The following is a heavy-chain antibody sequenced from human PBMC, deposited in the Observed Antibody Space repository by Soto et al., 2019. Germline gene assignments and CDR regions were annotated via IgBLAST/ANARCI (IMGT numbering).Heavy chain of an antibody. J-gene: IGHJ3*02. Sequence: QVQLEQSGAEVKKPGSSVKVSCKGSGGTLSDHGVAWLRQAPGQGLEWMGGTIPVFNTAKYAQKFQGRVTVTADKFTNIAYMELSSLRSGDTAFYFCARGVYGSGNYYTGPSAFDIWGQGTMVIVSS. CDR3: ARGVYGSGNYYTGPSAFDI. CDR2: TIPVFNTA. CDR1: GGTLSDHG. V-gene: IGHV1-69*06. D-gene: IGHD3-10*01.